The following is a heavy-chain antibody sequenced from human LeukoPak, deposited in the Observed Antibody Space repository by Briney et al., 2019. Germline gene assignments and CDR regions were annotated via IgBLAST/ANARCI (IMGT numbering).Heavy chain of an antibody. V-gene: IGHV1-2*02. CDR1: GYTFTGYY. J-gene: IGHJ4*02. CDR2: INPNSGGT. D-gene: IGHD3-3*01. CDR3: ARRRRFLEWLAPFDY. Sequence: GASLKVSCKASGYTFTGYYMHWVRQAPGQGLEWMGWINPNSGGTNYAQKFQGRVTMTRDTSISTAYMELSRLRSDDTAVYYCARRRRFLEWLAPFDYWGQGTLVTVSS.